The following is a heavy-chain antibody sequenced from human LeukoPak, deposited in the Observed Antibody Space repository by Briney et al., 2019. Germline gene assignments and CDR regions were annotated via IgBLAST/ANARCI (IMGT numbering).Heavy chain of an antibody. J-gene: IGHJ4*02. Sequence: MASETLSLTCTVSGGSISSGGYYWSWIRQHPGKGLEWIGYIYYSGSTYYNPSLKSRVTISVDTSKNQFSLKLSSVTAADTAVYYCVFREPFGNSDYWGQGTLVTVSS. CDR1: GGSISSGGYY. D-gene: IGHD3-10*01. CDR3: VFREPFGNSDY. CDR2: IYYSGST. V-gene: IGHV4-31*03.